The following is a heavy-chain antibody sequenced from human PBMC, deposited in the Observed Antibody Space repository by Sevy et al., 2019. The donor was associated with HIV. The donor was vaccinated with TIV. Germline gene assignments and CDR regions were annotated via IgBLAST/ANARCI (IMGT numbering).Heavy chain of an antibody. CDR1: GFTFGDYA. Sequence: GESLKISCTASGFTFGDYAMSWVRQAPGKGLEWVGFIRSKAYGGTTEYAASVKGRFTISRDDSKSIAYLQMNSLKTEDTAVYYCTRELWTDAFDIWGQGTMVTVSS. D-gene: IGHD5-18*01. CDR3: TRELWTDAFDI. V-gene: IGHV3-49*04. CDR2: IRSKAYGGTT. J-gene: IGHJ3*02.